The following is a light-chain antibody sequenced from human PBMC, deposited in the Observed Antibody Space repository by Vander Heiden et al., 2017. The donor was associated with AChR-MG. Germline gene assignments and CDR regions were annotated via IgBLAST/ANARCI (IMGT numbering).Light chain of an antibody. V-gene: IGKV3-20*01. J-gene: IGKJ1*01. CDR2: GAS. CDR3: QQCAEAPWA. Sequence: EIVLTQSPGTLSLSPGERATLSCRASPSISSSFLDWYQQRPGQAPRLLIYGASRRATDIPDRFSGSGSGSEFTLSISRLEPEDAAVYFCQQCAEAPWAFGQGTKVEIK. CDR1: PSISSSF.